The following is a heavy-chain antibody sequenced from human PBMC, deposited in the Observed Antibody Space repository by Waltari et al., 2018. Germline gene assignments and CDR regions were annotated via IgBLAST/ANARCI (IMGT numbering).Heavy chain of an antibody. CDR3: ASSEGIAVAGLGY. V-gene: IGHV1-2*02. CDR1: Y. D-gene: IGHD6-19*01. Sequence: YMHWVRQAPGQGLEWMGWINPNSGGTNYAQKFQGRVTMTRDTSISTAYMELSRLRSDDTAVYYCASSEGIAVAGLGYWGQGTLVTVSS. CDR2: INPNSGGT. J-gene: IGHJ4*02.